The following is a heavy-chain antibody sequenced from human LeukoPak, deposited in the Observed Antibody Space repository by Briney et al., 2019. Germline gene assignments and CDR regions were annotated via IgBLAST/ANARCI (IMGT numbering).Heavy chain of an antibody. Sequence: GGSLRLSCSASGFTFSSYAMHWVRQAPGKGLEYVSAIGSNGDTTYSADSVKGRFTISRDNSKNTLYLQMSSLRAEDTAVYYCVIFKGYNYGDDYWGQGTLVTVSS. V-gene: IGHV3-64D*06. CDR2: IGSNGDTT. J-gene: IGHJ4*02. CDR3: VIFKGYNYGDDY. CDR1: GFTFSSYA. D-gene: IGHD5-18*01.